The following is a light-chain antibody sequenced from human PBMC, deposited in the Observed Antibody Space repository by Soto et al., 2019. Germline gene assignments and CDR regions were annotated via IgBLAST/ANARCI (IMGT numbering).Light chain of an antibody. CDR3: QQYNRYART. J-gene: IGKJ1*01. Sequence: DIQMTQSPSALSASVGDRVIITCRASQSISSWLAWYQQKPGKAHKVLIYDASSLKSGVPSRFSGSGSGTVFTLTISSLQPDDLATYYCQQYNRYARTFGQGTKVDIK. CDR2: DAS. CDR1: QSISSW. V-gene: IGKV1-5*01.